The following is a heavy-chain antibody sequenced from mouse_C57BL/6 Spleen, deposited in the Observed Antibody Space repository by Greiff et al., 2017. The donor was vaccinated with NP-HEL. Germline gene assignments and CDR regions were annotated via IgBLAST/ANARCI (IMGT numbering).Heavy chain of an antibody. CDR2: INPSTGGT. V-gene: IGHV1-42*01. Sequence: VQLQQSGPELVKPGASVKISCKASGYSFTGYYMNWVKQSPEKSLEWIGEINPSTGGTTYNQKFKAKATLTVDKSSSTAYMQLKSLTSEDSAVYYCAGGRFITTVGGYFDYWGQGTTLTVSS. J-gene: IGHJ2*01. D-gene: IGHD1-1*01. CDR3: AGGRFITTVGGYFDY. CDR1: GYSFTGYY.